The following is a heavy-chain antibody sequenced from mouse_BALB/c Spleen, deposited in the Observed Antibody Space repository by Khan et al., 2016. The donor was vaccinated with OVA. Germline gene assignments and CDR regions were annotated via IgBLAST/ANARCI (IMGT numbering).Heavy chain of an antibody. Sequence: EVELVESGGGLVKPGGSLKLSCAASGFTFSSYAMSWVRQTPEKRLEWVASINSGGSIYYSDSMKGRFTISRDNARNILYLQMSSLRSEDTAMYYGARGHFYGSSYDYWYFDVWGAGTTVTVSS. D-gene: IGHD1-1*01. CDR2: INSGGSI. CDR1: GFTFSSYA. J-gene: IGHJ1*01. V-gene: IGHV5-6-5*01. CDR3: ARGHFYGSSYDYWYFDV.